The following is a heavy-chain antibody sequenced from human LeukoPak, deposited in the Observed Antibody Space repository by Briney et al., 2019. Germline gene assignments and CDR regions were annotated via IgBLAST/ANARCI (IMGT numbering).Heavy chain of an antibody. D-gene: IGHD3-9*01. V-gene: IGHV4-39*07. CDR2: FHSNGNT. CDR1: GASLSRSPYS. CDR3: ARLEEERYFDWLFSY. J-gene: IGHJ4*02. Sequence: SETLSLTCTVSGASLSRSPYSWGWLRQPPGKGLEFLGTFHSNGNTYYNPSLRSRVTISVDTSKNQFSLKLSSVTAADTAVYYCARLEEERYFDWLFSYWGQGTLVTVSS.